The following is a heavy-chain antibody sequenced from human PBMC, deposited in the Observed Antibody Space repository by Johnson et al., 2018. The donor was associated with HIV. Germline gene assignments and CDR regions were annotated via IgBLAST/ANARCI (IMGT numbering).Heavy chain of an antibody. J-gene: IGHJ3*01. D-gene: IGHD6-6*01. CDR2: ISYDGSNK. V-gene: IGHV3-30-3*01. CDR3: ARGSSGYFDL. Sequence: QMLLVESGGGLVQPGGSLRLSCAASGFTFSSYAMHWVRQAPGKGLEWVAVISYDGSNKYYADSVKGRFTISRDNSKNTLYLQMNSLRAEDTALYYCARGSSGYFDLWGRGTMVTVSS. CDR1: GFTFSSYA.